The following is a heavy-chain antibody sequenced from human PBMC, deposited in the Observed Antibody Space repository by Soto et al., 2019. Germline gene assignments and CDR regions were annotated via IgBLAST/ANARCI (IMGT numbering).Heavy chain of an antibody. CDR3: ARDLGSSPSYYYYAMDV. CDR1: GGTFSSYA. D-gene: IGHD6-13*01. J-gene: IGHJ6*02. CDR2: IIPIFGTA. V-gene: IGHV1-69*01. Sequence: QVQLVQSGAEVKKPGSSVKVSCKASGGTFSSYAISWVRQAPGQGLEWRGGIIPIFGTANYAQKFQGRVTITADESTSTAYMELSSLRSEDTAVYYCARDLGSSPSYYYYAMDVWGQGTTVTVSS.